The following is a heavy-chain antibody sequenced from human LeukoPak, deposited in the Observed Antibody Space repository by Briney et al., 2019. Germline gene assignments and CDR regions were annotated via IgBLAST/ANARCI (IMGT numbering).Heavy chain of an antibody. V-gene: IGHV4-4*02. CDR1: GGSISSSNW. CDR2: IYHSGST. Sequence: TSGTLSLTCAVSGGSISSSNWWSWVRQPPGKGLEWIGEIYHSGSTNYNPSLESRVTISVDKSKNQFSLKLSSVTAADTAVYYCARVVIVVVPAARGGIDPWGQGTLVTVSS. J-gene: IGHJ5*02. CDR3: ARVVIVVVPAARGGIDP. D-gene: IGHD2-2*03.